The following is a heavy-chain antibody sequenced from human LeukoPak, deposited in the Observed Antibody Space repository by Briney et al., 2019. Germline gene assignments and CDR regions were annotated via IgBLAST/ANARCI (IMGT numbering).Heavy chain of an antibody. Sequence: GGSLRLSCAASGFTFSSYAMSWVRQAPGKGLEWVSAISGSGGSTYYADSVKGRFTISRDNSKNTLYLQMNSLRAEDTAVYYCAKRRGDYYDSSGYYYDDYFDYWGQGTLVTVSS. CDR2: ISGSGGST. J-gene: IGHJ4*02. V-gene: IGHV3-23*01. D-gene: IGHD3-22*01. CDR1: GFTFSSYA. CDR3: AKRRGDYYDSSGYYYDDYFDY.